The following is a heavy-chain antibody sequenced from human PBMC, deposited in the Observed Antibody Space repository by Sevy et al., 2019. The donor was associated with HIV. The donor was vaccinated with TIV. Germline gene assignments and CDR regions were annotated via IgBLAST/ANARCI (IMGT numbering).Heavy chain of an antibody. J-gene: IGHJ4*02. CDR1: GFTFSSFA. D-gene: IGHD3-3*01. CDR2: MSYDGTNT. V-gene: IGHV3-30-3*01. Sequence: GGSLRLSCAASGFTFSSFAMHWVRQAPGKGLEWVAFMSYDGTNTYYEDSVKGRLSISRDNSKSTLWMQMTGLRAEDSALYYCARVLGLLRFLEWSLDYWGQGTLVTVSS. CDR3: ARVLGLLRFLEWSLDY.